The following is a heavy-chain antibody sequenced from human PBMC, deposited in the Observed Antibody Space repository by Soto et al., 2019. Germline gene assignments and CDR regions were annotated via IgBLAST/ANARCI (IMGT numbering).Heavy chain of an antibody. CDR3: SRDDVLCDGGRCYGFLLDV. CDR1: GFTVSSKY. J-gene: IGHJ6*04. V-gene: IGHV3-66*01. Sequence: EVQLVESGGGLVQPGGSLRLSCAASGFTVSSKYMSWVRQAPGKGLEWVSLIQSGGPTYYADSVKGRFTISRITSENTVQLQMDSLRAADTAVYYCSRDDVLCDGGRCYGFLLDVWGKWTTVTVSS. D-gene: IGHD2-15*01. CDR2: IQSGGPT.